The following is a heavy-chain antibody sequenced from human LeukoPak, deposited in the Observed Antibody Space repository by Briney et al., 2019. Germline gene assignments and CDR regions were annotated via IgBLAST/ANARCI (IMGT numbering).Heavy chain of an antibody. Sequence: PSETLSLTCAVYGGSFSGYYWSWIRQPPGKGLEWIGEINHSGSTNYNPSLKSRVTISVDTSKNQFSLKLSSVTAADTAVYYCASQSIAVSYYYNGMDVWGQGTTVTVSS. CDR3: ASQSIAVSYYYNGMDV. D-gene: IGHD6-19*01. CDR1: GGSFSGYY. V-gene: IGHV4-34*01. CDR2: INHSGST. J-gene: IGHJ6*02.